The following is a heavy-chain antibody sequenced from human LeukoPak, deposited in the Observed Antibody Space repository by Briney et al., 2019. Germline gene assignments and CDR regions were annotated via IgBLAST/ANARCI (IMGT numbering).Heavy chain of an antibody. Sequence: ASVKVSFKASVYTFTRYYMHWVRQAPGQGLEWMGWINPNSGGTNYAHKFQGRVTMTRETPLSTPSMEVSRLRSDDTPVYSCAXXXXVLWFGDSVYYMDVWGKGTTVTVSS. CDR3: AXXXXVLWFGDSVYYMDV. CDR1: VYTFTRYY. CDR2: INPNSGGT. D-gene: IGHD3-10*01. V-gene: IGHV1-2*02. J-gene: IGHJ6*03.